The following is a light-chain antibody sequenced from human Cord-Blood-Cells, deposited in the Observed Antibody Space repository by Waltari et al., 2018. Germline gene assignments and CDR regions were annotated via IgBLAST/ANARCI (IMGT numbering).Light chain of an antibody. Sequence: EIVLTQSPGTLSLSPGERATLSCRASQSVSSSYLAWYQQKPGQAPRLLIYGASSRATGIPDRFSGSGSVTDFTLTISRLEPEDFAVYYCQQYAGTFGQGTKVEIK. CDR3: QQYAGT. CDR1: QSVSSSY. V-gene: IGKV3-20*01. CDR2: GAS. J-gene: IGKJ1*01.